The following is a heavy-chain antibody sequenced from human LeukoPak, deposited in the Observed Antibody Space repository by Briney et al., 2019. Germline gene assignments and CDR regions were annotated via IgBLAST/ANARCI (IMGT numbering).Heavy chain of an antibody. CDR1: GFTFSSYA. J-gene: IGHJ4*02. Sequence: PGGSLRLSCAASGFTFSSYAMNWVRQAPGRGLEWVSAISGSADTTYFADSVQGRFTISRDNSRNTLYLQMNSLRAEDTALYYCARVAHQGSSGWPLLVDYWGPGTLVTVSS. D-gene: IGHD6-19*01. CDR3: ARVAHQGSSGWPLLVDY. CDR2: ISGSADTT. V-gene: IGHV3-23*01.